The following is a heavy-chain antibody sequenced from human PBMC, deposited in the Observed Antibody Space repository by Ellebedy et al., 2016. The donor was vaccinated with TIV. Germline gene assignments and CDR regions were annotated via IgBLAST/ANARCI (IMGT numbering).Heavy chain of an antibody. J-gene: IGHJ4*02. D-gene: IGHD6-19*01. V-gene: IGHV3-23*01. CDR1: GFTFSSYA. CDR3: AKDRFSSAWYGGYFDY. CDR2: ISGSGDSP. Sequence: PGGSLRLSCAASGFTFSSYAMRWVLQALGRGLEWVSAISGSGDSPHYADSVKGRFTISRDTSKNTLYLKMNSLRAEDTAVYYCAKDRFSSAWYGGYFDYWGQGTLVTGSS.